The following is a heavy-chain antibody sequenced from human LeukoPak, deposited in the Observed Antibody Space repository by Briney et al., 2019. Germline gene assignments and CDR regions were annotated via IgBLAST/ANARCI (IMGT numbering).Heavy chain of an antibody. CDR1: GFTFSDHY. CDR3: SRDATGDH. V-gene: IGHV3-72*01. J-gene: IGHJ4*02. Sequence: SAGSLRLSCAVSGFTFSDHYMDWVRQAPGKGLEWVGRSRNRAKSYTTDYAASVKGRFTISRDDSKSTLYLQMNSLETEDTAVYYCSRDATGDHWGQGTLVSVSS. CDR2: SRNRAKSYTT.